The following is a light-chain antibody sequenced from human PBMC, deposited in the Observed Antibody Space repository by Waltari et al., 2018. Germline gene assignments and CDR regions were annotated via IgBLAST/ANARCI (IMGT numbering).Light chain of an antibody. J-gene: IGLJ3*02. CDR3: HSRDTISTRV. Sequence: SSELTQDPAVSVALGQTVRITCQGDSLRRYYASWYQQRPGQAPRLVLYGKDNRPSGIPDRFAGSTTGDTASLNITGAQAEDEADYYCHSRDTISTRVFGGGTRLTV. CDR1: SLRRYY. V-gene: IGLV3-19*01. CDR2: GKD.